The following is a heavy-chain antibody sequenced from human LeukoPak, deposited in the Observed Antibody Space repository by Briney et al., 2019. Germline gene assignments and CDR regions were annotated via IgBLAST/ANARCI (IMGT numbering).Heavy chain of an antibody. CDR2: MNPNSGNT. J-gene: IGHJ6*03. CDR1: EYTFTSYD. Sequence: ASVRVSCKASEYTFTSYDMNWVRQATGQGLEWLGWMNPNSGNTGYAQNFQGRVTMTMNTSTTTAYMELSSLRSEDTAVYYCARALSWTTASYYYMDVWGKGTTVTVSS. CDR3: ARALSWTTASYYYMDV. V-gene: IGHV1-8*01. D-gene: IGHD3/OR15-3a*01.